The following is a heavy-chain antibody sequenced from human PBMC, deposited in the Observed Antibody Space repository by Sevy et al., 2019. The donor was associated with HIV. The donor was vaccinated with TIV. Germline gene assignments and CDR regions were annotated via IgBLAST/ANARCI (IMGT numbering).Heavy chain of an antibody. CDR3: AKDTSGWYDALDQ. CDR2: ISPNGATS. J-gene: IGHJ4*02. CDR1: GFTFGYFA. Sequence: GGSLRLSCEVSGFTFGYFAMSWVRQAPGKGLEWVSGISPNGATSHYAASVRGRFTISRDNSKNRMYLQMSSLRAEDTAQYYCAKDTSGWYDALDQWGQGTLDTVSS. D-gene: IGHD6-19*01. V-gene: IGHV3-23*01.